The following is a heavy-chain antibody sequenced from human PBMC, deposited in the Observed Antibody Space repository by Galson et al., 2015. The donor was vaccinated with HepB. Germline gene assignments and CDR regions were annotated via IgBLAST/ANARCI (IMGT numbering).Heavy chain of an antibody. D-gene: IGHD2-15*01. CDR2: ISYDGNNK. Sequence: SLRLSCAASGFTFSSYAMHWVRQAPGKGLEWVAVISYDGNNKYYADSVRGRFTISRDNSKNTLYLQMNSLRAEDTAVYYCARLSFGVVAATHDFDYWGQGTLVTVSS. J-gene: IGHJ4*02. CDR1: GFTFSSYA. V-gene: IGHV3-30-3*01. CDR3: ARLSFGVVAATHDFDY.